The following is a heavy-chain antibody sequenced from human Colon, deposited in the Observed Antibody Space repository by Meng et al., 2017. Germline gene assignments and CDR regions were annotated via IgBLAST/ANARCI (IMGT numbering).Heavy chain of an antibody. CDR3: ARDLDY. V-gene: IGHV3-7*01. CDR1: GFTFTDSY. J-gene: IGHJ4*02. CDR2: INQEGSEK. Sequence: GESLKISCAVSGFTFTDSYMTWVRQAPGKGLEWVAGINQEGSEKYYVDSVKGRFTISRDNAKNSLYLQMNSLRDEDTAVYYCARDLDYWGPGTLVTVSS.